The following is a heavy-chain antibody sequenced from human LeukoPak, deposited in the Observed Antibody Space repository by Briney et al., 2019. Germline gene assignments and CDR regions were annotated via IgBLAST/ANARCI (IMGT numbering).Heavy chain of an antibody. V-gene: IGHV4-34*12. Sequence: SETLSLTCAVYCGSFSGYYWSWIRQPPGKGLEWIGNIFYSGSTYYSPSLKSRVTISLDTSRNQFSLKLNSVTAADTAVYYCAKSNGYGLVDIWGQGTMVTVSS. CDR3: AKSNGYGLVDI. CDR2: IFYSGST. CDR1: CGSFSGYY. D-gene: IGHD3-10*01. J-gene: IGHJ3*02.